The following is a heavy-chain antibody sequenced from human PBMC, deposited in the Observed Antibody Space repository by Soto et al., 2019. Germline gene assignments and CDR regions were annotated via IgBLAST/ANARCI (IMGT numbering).Heavy chain of an antibody. Sequence: QVQLVQSGAEVKKPGSSVKVSCKASGGTFSSYTISWVRQAPGQGLEWVGRIIPILGIANYAPKFQGSVTITADKSTSTADMELRSLRSEDTAVYYCAREGLPLVINGFGYWGQGTLVNVS. J-gene: IGHJ4*02. V-gene: IGHV1-69*08. CDR3: AREGLPLVINGFGY. D-gene: IGHD3-9*01. CDR2: IIPILGIA. CDR1: GGTFSSYT.